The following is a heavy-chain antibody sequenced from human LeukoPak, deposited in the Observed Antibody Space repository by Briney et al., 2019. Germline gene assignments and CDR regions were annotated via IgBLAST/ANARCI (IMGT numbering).Heavy chain of an antibody. D-gene: IGHD6-19*01. CDR1: GSTFGSYA. V-gene: IGHV3-30*04. CDR3: AKGSQWLVPWAYMDV. J-gene: IGHJ6*03. CDR2: ISYDGSNK. Sequence: GGSLRLSCAASGSTFGSYAMHWVRQAPGKGLEWVAVISYDGSNKYYADSVKGRFTISRDNSKNTLYLQMNSLRAEDTAVYYCAKGSQWLVPWAYMDVWGKGTTVTVSS.